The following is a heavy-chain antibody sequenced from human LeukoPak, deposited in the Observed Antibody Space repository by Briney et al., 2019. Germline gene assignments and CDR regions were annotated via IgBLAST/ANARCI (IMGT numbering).Heavy chain of an antibody. V-gene: IGHV3-23*01. D-gene: IGHD3-3*01. CDR3: AKERAFGVADY. J-gene: IGHJ4*02. CDR1: GFTFSSSA. Sequence: GGSLRLSCAASGFTFSSSAMSWVRQAPGKGLEWVSAISNNGGYTYYADSVQGRFTISRDNSKSTLCLQMNSLRAEDTAVYYCAKERAFGVADYWGQGTPVTVSS. CDR2: ISNNGGYT.